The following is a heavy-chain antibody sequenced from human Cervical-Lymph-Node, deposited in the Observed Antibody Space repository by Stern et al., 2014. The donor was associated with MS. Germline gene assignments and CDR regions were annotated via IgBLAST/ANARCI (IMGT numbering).Heavy chain of an antibody. J-gene: IGHJ4*02. D-gene: IGHD6-6*01. V-gene: IGHV3-66*02. CDR1: GFTVSNHY. CDR2: IYSRDNT. Sequence: EVQLVESGGGLVQPGGSLRLSCAASGFTVSNHYMTWVRQGPGMGLEWVSLIYSRDNTYYADSVKGRFTISRDNSKNTLYLQMNSLRPEDTAVYYCATRNIGTRGYWGQGALVTVSS. CDR3: ATRNIGTRGY.